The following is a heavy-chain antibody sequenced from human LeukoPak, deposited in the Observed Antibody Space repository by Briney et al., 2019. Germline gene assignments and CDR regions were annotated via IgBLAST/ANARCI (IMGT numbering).Heavy chain of an antibody. J-gene: IGHJ4*02. V-gene: IGHV1-3*01. D-gene: IGHD4-17*01. Sequence: ASVKVSCEASGYTFAKHAIHWVRQAPGQRLEWMGWINAGNGDTRYSQKFQGGVTITRDTSTSTAYMELRSLRSDDTAVYYCARDHTVTSVYFDYWGQGTLVTVSS. CDR3: ARDHTVTSVYFDY. CDR1: GYTFAKHA. CDR2: INAGNGDT.